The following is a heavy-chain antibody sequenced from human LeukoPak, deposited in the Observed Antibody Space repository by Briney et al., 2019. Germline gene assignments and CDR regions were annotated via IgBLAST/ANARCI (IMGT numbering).Heavy chain of an antibody. V-gene: IGHV3-48*01. CDR1: GFTFSSYS. Sequence: GGSLRLSCAAPGFTFSSYSMNWVRQAPGQGLEWVSYITSDSSTMFYADSVKGRFTASRDNAENSMYLQMNSLRAEDTAVYYCARVALRPIDYSNPEFDPWGQGTLVTVSS. J-gene: IGHJ5*02. CDR3: ARVALRPIDYSNPEFDP. CDR2: ITSDSSTM. D-gene: IGHD4-11*01.